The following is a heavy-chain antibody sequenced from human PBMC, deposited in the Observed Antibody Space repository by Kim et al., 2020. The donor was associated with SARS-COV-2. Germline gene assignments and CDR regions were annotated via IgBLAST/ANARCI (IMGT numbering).Heavy chain of an antibody. Sequence: GGSLRLSCAASGFTFSSYDMHWVRQATGKGLEWVSAIGTAGDPYYPGSVKGRFTISRENAKNSLYLQMNSLRAGDTAVYYCARAYCSSTSCYTADWYFDLWGRGTLVTVSS. CDR3: ARAYCSSTSCYTADWYFDL. V-gene: IGHV3-13*05. CDR2: IGTAGDP. CDR1: GFTFSSYD. J-gene: IGHJ2*01. D-gene: IGHD2-2*02.